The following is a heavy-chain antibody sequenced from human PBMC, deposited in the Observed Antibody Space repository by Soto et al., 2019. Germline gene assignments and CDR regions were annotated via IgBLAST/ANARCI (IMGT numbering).Heavy chain of an antibody. V-gene: IGHV1-69*08. CDR2: IIPILGIA. CDR1: GGTFSRYT. D-gene: IGHD2-2*01. Sequence: QVQLVQSGAEVKKPGSSVKVSCKASGGTFSRYTISWVRQAPGQGLEWMGRIIPILGIANYAQKFQGRVTMTADKSTSTAYMELSSLRSEDTAVYYCAREDCSSTGCYRNWFDPWGQGTLVTVSS. J-gene: IGHJ5*02. CDR3: AREDCSSTGCYRNWFDP.